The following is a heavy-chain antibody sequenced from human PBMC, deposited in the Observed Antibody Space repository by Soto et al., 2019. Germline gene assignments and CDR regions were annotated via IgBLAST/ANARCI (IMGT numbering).Heavy chain of an antibody. J-gene: IGHJ5*02. CDR2: INHSGST. D-gene: IGHD6-13*01. Sequence: QVQLQQWGAGLLKPSETLSLTCAVYGGSFSGYYWSWIRQPPGKGLEWIGEINHSGSTNYNPSLKSRVTISVDTSKNQFSLKLSSVTAADPAVYYCARGVGIAAAGQTYNWFDPWGQGTLVTVSS. CDR3: ARGVGIAAAGQTYNWFDP. CDR1: GGSFSGYY. V-gene: IGHV4-34*01.